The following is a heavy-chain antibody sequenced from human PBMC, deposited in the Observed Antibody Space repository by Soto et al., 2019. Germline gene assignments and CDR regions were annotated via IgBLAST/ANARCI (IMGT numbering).Heavy chain of an antibody. CDR1: GFTFSSYS. V-gene: IGHV3-48*04. Sequence: GSLRLSCAASGFTFSSYSMNWVRQAPGKGLEWVSYISSSGSTIYYADSVKGRFTISRDNAKNSLYLQMNSLRAEDTAVYYCAILAVAGPNPDYYYYGMDVWGQGTTVTVSS. J-gene: IGHJ6*02. CDR3: AILAVAGPNPDYYYYGMDV. D-gene: IGHD6-19*01. CDR2: ISSSGSTI.